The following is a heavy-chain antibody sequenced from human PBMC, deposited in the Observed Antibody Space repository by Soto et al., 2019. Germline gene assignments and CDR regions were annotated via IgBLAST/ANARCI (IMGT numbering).Heavy chain of an antibody. V-gene: IGHV1-69*01. CDR3: ASDLTPDYVWGSYRYTVFGY. D-gene: IGHD3-16*02. CDR2: IVPIFGTA. CDR1: GGTFSSYA. J-gene: IGHJ4*02. Sequence: QVQLVQSGAAVKKPGSSVKVSCKASGGTFSSYAISWVRQSPGQGLEWMGGIVPIFGTANYAQKFQGRVPITAADSTSSAYMEISSLTSDDTDVYYCASDLTPDYVWGSYRYTVFGYWGQGTLVTVSS.